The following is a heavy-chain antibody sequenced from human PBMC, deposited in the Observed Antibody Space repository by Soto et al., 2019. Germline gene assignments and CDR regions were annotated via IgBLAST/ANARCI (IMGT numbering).Heavy chain of an antibody. V-gene: IGHV3-15*07. CDR1: GFTFSNAW. CDR3: TTAPDFWSGYYYFDY. Sequence: GGSLRLSCAASGFTFSNAWMNWVRQAPGKGLEWVGRIKSKTDGGKTDYAAPVKGRFTISRDDSKNTLYLQMNSLKTEDTAVYYCTTAPDFWSGYYYFDYWGQGTLVTVSS. J-gene: IGHJ4*02. CDR2: IKSKTDGGKT. D-gene: IGHD3-3*01.